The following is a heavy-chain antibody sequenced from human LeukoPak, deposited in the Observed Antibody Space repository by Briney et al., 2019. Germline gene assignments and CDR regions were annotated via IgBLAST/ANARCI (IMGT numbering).Heavy chain of an antibody. CDR3: ARDLAHYDILTGYFPRPTWFDP. D-gene: IGHD3-9*01. Sequence: SVKVSCKASGGTFSSYAISWVRQAPGQGLEWMGRIIPILGIANYAQKFQGRVTITADKSTSTAYMELSSLSSEDTAVYYCARDLAHYDILTGYFPRPTWFDPWGQGTLVTVSS. J-gene: IGHJ5*02. CDR2: IIPILGIA. V-gene: IGHV1-69*04. CDR1: GGTFSSYA.